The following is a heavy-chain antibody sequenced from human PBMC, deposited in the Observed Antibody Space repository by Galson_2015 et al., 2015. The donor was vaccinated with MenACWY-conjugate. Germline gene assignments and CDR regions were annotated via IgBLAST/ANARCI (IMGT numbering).Heavy chain of an antibody. Sequence: SLRLSCAASGVPASSNYISWGRPAPGKGLEWVSVIYSGGSTYYADSVKGRFTISRHNSKNTLYLQMNSLKASDTAMYYCARQEGAGEDYWGQGTLVTVSS. V-gene: IGHV3-53*01. CDR1: GVPASSNY. D-gene: IGHD1-26*01. CDR2: IYSGGST. CDR3: ARQEGAGEDY. J-gene: IGHJ4*02.